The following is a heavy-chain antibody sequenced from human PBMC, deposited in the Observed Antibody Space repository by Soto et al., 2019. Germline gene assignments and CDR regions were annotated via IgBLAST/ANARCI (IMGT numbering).Heavy chain of an antibody. CDR3: ARVGGYGMDV. CDR1: GYSISSGYY. V-gene: IGHV4-38-2*01. CDR2: IYHSGST. D-gene: IGHD3-10*01. Sequence: PSETLSLTCAVSGYSISSGYYWGWIRQPPGKGLGWIGSIYHSGSTYHNPSLKSRVTISVDTAKNQFSLKLSSVTAADTAVYYCARVGGYGMDVWGQGTTVTVSS. J-gene: IGHJ6*02.